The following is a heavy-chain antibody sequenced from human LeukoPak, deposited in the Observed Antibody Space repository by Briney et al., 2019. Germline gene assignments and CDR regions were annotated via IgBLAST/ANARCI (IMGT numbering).Heavy chain of an antibody. J-gene: IGHJ4*02. CDR2: ISYDGSNK. Sequence: GGSLRLSCAASGFTFSSYGMHWVRQAPGKGLEWLAFISYDGSNKYYADSVKGRFTISRDNSKNTLYLQMNSLRAEDTAVYYCAKDFVQECSSTSCYTGMFDYWGQGTLVTVSS. CDR3: AKDFVQECSSTSCYTGMFDY. V-gene: IGHV3-30*18. CDR1: GFTFSSYG. D-gene: IGHD2-2*02.